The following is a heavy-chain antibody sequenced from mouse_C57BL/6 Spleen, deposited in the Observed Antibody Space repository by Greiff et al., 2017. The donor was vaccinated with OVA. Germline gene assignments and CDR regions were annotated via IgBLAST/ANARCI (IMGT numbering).Heavy chain of an antibody. Sequence: QVQLKESGTELVKPGASVKLSCKASGYTFTSYWMHWVKQRPGQGLEWIGNINPSNGGTNYNEKFKSKATLTVDKSSSTAYMQLSSLTSEDSAVYYCARSSSAYYSNYYYFDYWGQGTTLTVSS. CDR1: GYTFTSYW. J-gene: IGHJ2*01. V-gene: IGHV1-53*01. CDR2: INPSNGGT. CDR3: ARSSSAYYSNYYYFDY. D-gene: IGHD2-5*01.